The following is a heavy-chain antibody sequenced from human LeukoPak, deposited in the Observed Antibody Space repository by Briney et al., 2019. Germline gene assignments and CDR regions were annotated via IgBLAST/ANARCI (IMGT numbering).Heavy chain of an antibody. CDR1: GGSFSGYY. CDR3: ARDHSSSWYYYMDV. J-gene: IGHJ6*03. V-gene: IGHV4-34*01. CDR2: IYYSGST. D-gene: IGHD6-6*01. Sequence: PSETLSLTCAVYGGSFSGYYWGWIRQPPGKGLEWIGSIYYSGSTYYNPSLKSRVTISVDTSKNQFSLKLSSVTAADTAVYYCARDHSSSWYYYMDVWGKGTTVTVSS.